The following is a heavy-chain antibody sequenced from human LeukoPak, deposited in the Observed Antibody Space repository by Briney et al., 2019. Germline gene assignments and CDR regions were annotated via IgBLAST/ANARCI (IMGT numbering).Heavy chain of an antibody. CDR2: ISAYNGNT. J-gene: IGHJ4*02. V-gene: IGHV1-18*01. CDR3: ARAEAYCSSTSCMGY. Sequence: ASAKVSCKASGYTFTSYGISWVRQAPGQGLEWMGWISAYNGNTNYAQKLQGRVTMTTDTSTSTAYMELRSLRSDDTAVYYCARAEAYCSSTSCMGYWGQGTLVTVSS. CDR1: GYTFTSYG. D-gene: IGHD2-2*01.